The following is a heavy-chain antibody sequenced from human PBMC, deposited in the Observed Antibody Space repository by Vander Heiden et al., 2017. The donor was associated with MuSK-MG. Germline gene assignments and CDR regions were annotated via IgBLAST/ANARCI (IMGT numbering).Heavy chain of an antibody. Sequence: EVQLVESGGGLVKPGGSLRLSCAASGFTYSNAWMSWVRQAPGKGLEWVGRIKSKTDGGTTDYAAPVKGRFTISRDDSKNTLYLQMNSLKTEDTAVYYCTTDLTPKLGLLLGYWGQGTLVTVSS. J-gene: IGHJ4*02. CDR1: GFTYSNAW. D-gene: IGHD7-27*01. V-gene: IGHV3-15*01. CDR2: IKSKTDGGTT. CDR3: TTDLTPKLGLLLGY.